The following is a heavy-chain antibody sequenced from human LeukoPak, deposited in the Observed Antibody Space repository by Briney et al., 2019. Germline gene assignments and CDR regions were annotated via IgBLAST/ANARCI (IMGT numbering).Heavy chain of an antibody. CDR3: ARGSRSYDILTGYLQFDY. J-gene: IGHJ4*02. CDR2: ISYDGSNK. D-gene: IGHD3-9*01. CDR1: GFTFSSYA. V-gene: IGHV3-30*04. Sequence: PGRSLRLSCAASGFTFSSYAMHWVRQAPGKGLEWVAVISYDGSNKYYADPVKGRFTISRDNSKNTLYLQMNSLRAEDTAVYYCARGSRSYDILTGYLQFDYWGQGTLVTVSS.